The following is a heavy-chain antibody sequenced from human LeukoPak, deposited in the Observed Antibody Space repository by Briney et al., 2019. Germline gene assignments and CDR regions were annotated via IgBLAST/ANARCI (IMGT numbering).Heavy chain of an antibody. V-gene: IGHV1-46*01. CDR3: ARDPTLDQQRDYYYYMDV. CDR1: GYTFTIYY. D-gene: IGHD1/OR15-1a*01. Sequence: GASVKVSCKASGYTFTIYYMHWVRQAPGQGLEWMGIINPSGGSTSYAQKFQGRVTMTRDTSTSTVYMELSSLRSEDTAVYYCARDPTLDQQRDYYYYMDVWGKGTTVTVSS. J-gene: IGHJ6*03. CDR2: INPSGGST.